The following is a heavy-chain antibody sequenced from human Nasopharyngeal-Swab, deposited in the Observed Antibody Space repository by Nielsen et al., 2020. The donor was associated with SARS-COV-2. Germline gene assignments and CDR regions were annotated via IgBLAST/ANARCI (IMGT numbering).Heavy chain of an antibody. CDR2: ISGSGGST. Sequence: GESLKISCAASGFTFSSYAMSWVRQAPGKGLEWVSAISGSGGSTYYADSVKGRFTISRDNSKNTLYLQMNSLRAEDTAVYYCASPPWFGEDASNYFDYWGQGTLVTVSS. CDR3: ASPPWFGEDASNYFDY. D-gene: IGHD3-10*01. J-gene: IGHJ4*02. V-gene: IGHV3-23*01. CDR1: GFTFSSYA.